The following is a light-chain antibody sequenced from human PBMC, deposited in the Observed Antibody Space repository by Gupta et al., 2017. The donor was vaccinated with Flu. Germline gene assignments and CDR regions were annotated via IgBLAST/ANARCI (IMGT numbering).Light chain of an antibody. CDR1: QSLSSW. CDR2: KAS. CDR3: QQYDSYSLT. J-gene: IGKJ4*01. Sequence: PSTLSAYVGDRVTITCRASQSLSSWLAWYQQKPGKAPNLLIYKASNLESGVPSRFSGSRSGTEFTLTISSLQPDDFATYYCQQYDSYSLTFGGGTKVEI. V-gene: IGKV1-5*03.